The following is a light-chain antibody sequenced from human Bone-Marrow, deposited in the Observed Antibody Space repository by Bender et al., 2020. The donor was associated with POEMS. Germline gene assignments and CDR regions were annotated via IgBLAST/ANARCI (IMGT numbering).Light chain of an antibody. CDR2: TNN. CDR1: GSNIGGYP. Sequence: QSVLTQPPSVSGTPGQRVTISCSGSGSNIGGYPVNWYQQLPGTAPRLLIYTNNERPSGVPERFSGSNSGNTATLTISGTQALDEADYYCQTWDTGTVFGGGTKLTVL. J-gene: IGLJ2*01. V-gene: IGLV1-44*01. CDR3: QTWDTGTV.